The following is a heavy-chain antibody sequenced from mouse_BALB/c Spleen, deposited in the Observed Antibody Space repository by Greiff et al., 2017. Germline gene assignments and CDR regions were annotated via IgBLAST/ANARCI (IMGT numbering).Heavy chain of an antibody. CDR2: INPSNGRT. J-gene: IGHJ2*01. CDR3: ARSGDYGYVGY. D-gene: IGHD1-2*01. CDR1: GYTFTSYW. Sequence: QVQLQQPGAELVKPGASVKLSCKASGYTFTSYWMHWVKQRPGQVLEWIGEINPSNGRTNYNEKFKSKATLTVDKSSSTAYMQLSSLTSEDSAVYYCARSGDYGYVGYWGQGTTLTVSS. V-gene: IGHV1S81*02.